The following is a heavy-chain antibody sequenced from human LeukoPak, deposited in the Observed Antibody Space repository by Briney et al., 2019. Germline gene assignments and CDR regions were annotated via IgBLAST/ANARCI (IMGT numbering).Heavy chain of an antibody. CDR3: ARGGDYYDSSGYYPIDY. CDR2: INHSGST. CDR1: GGSFSGYY. J-gene: IGHJ4*02. Sequence: SETLSLTCAVYGGSFSGYYWSWIRQPPGKGLEWIGEINHSGSTNYNPSLKSRVTISVDTSKNQFSLKLSSVTAADTAVYYCARGGDYYDSSGYYPIDYWGQGTLVTVSS. D-gene: IGHD3-22*01. V-gene: IGHV4-34*01.